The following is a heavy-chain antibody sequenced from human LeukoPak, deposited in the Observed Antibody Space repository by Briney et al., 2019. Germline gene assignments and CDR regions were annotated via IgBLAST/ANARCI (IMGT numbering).Heavy chain of an antibody. CDR1: GFTFSSYA. CDR3: AKDSAQEVPATAIPHFDY. CDR2: ISGSGSST. D-gene: IGHD2-2*02. V-gene: IGHV3-23*01. Sequence: GGSLRLSCAASGFTFSSYAMSWVRQAPGKGLELVSAISGSGSSTYYADSVKGRFTISRDNSKNTLYLRMNSLRAEDTAVYYCAKDSAQEVPATAIPHFDYWGQGTLVTVSS. J-gene: IGHJ4*02.